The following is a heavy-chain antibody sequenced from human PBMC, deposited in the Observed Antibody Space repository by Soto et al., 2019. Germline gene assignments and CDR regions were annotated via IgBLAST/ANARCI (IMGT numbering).Heavy chain of an antibody. V-gene: IGHV1-69*01. D-gene: IGHD2-15*01. J-gene: IGHJ3*02. CDR3: ARGGGYCSGGSCSFAFDI. CDR1: GGTFSSYA. CDR2: IIPIFGTA. Sequence: QVQLVQSGAEVKKPGSSVKVSCKASGGTFSSYAISWVRQAPGQGLEWMGGIIPIFGTANYAQKFQGRVTITAEESTSTAYMELSSLRSEDTAVYYCARGGGYCSGGSCSFAFDIWGQGTMVTVSS.